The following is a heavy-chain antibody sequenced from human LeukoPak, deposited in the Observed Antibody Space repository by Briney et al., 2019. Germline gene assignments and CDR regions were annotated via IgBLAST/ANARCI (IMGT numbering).Heavy chain of an antibody. J-gene: IGHJ4*02. CDR1: GFPFNSYA. CDR3: AKDLPGYSRLVGGFDY. CDR2: ISTSGGST. Sequence: PGGSLRLPCAASGFPFNSYAMNRVRQAPGKGLEWVSAISTSGGSTYYADSVKGRFTISRDNSKNTLYLQMNSLRGEDTAVYYCAKDLPGYSRLVGGFDYWGQGILVTVSS. V-gene: IGHV3-23*01. D-gene: IGHD6-13*01.